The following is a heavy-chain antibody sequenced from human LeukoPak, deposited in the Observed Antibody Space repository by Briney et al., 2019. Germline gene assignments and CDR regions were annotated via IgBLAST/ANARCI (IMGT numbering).Heavy chain of an antibody. D-gene: IGHD1-26*01. V-gene: IGHV3-23*01. CDR3: AKATTYFDY. Sequence: PGGSLRLSCAASGFTLSSYAMSWVRQAPGEGLEWVSGFTGSGGVTEYADSVKGRFTISRDSAKNTLSLQMNSLRAEDTAVYYCAKATTYFDYWGQGTLVTVSS. CDR1: GFTLSSYA. CDR2: FTGSGGVT. J-gene: IGHJ4*02.